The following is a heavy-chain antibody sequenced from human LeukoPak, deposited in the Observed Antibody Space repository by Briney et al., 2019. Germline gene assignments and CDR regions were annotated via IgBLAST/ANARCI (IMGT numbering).Heavy chain of an antibody. CDR3: ARRIAAAGVHYHYYYMDV. CDR2: MNPNSGNT. Sequence: ASVQVSCKASGYTFTSYDINWVRQATGQGLEWMGWMNPNSGNTGYAQKFQGRVTMTRNTSISTAYMELSSLRSEDTAVYYCARRIAAAGVHYHYYYMDVWGKGTTVTVSS. J-gene: IGHJ6*03. CDR1: GYTFTSYD. D-gene: IGHD6-13*01. V-gene: IGHV1-8*01.